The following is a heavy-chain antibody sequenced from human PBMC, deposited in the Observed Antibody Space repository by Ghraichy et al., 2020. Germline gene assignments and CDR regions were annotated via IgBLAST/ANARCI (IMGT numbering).Heavy chain of an antibody. J-gene: IGHJ4*02. Sequence: SETLSLTCTVSGCSISSDKWYTWVRQPPGKGLEWIGEINHSGNTGYRPSLKGRATVSVDKPNNQFSLKLNSVTAADAAVYYCATRPIRAVSGGLDSWGQGTLITVSS. CDR2: INHSGNT. V-gene: IGHV4-4*02. D-gene: IGHD4-23*01. CDR1: GCSISSDKW. CDR3: ATRPIRAVSGGLDS.